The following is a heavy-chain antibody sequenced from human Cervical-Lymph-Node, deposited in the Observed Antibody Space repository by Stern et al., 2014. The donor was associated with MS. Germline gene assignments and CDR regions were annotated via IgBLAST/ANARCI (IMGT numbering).Heavy chain of an antibody. CDR2: IVPVFDTS. J-gene: IGHJ3*02. Sequence: QVQLVQSGAEVKKPGSSVNVSCKASGGTFRNYGFGWVRQAPGQGLEWMGWIVPVFDTSHYAQKFQGRLTISADASTTTAYMELRSLTSEDTAVYYCARDDPSNSGAFDIWGQGTLVTVSS. D-gene: IGHD1-26*01. V-gene: IGHV1-69*01. CDR1: GGTFRNYG. CDR3: ARDDPSNSGAFDI.